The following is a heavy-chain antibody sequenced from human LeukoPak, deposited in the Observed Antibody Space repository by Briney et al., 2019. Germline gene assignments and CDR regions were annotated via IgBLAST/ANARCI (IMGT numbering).Heavy chain of an antibody. CDR1: GGSFSGYY. Sequence: SETLSLTCAVYGGSFSGYYWSWIRQPPGKGLEWIGEINHSGSTNYNSSLKSRVTISVDTSKNQFSLKLSSVTAADTAVYYCARAYCSGGTCYSSRGMFDPWGQGTLVTVSS. CDR3: ARAYCSGGTCYSSRGMFDP. CDR2: INHSGST. V-gene: IGHV4-34*01. J-gene: IGHJ5*02. D-gene: IGHD2-15*01.